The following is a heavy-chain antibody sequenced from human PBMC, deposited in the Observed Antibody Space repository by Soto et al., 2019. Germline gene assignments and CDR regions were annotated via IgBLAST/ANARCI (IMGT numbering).Heavy chain of an antibody. J-gene: IGHJ1*01. CDR2: IYYSGST. CDR1: GGSITSSSHY. Sequence: QLQLQESGPGLVKPSETLSLTCTVSGGSITSSSHYWGWIRQPPGKGLEWIGSIYYSGSTYYNPSLKSRVTISVDTSKNQFSLKLSSVTAADTAVYYCARRFEYFHHWGQGTLFTVSS. V-gene: IGHV4-39*01. CDR3: ARRFEYFHH.